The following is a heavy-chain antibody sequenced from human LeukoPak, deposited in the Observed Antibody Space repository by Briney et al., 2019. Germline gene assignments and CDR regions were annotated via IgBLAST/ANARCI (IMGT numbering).Heavy chain of an antibody. CDR3: ARHIVVVPAAPHWGDYGMDV. CDR2: ISSSSSTI. J-gene: IGHJ6*02. CDR1: GFTFSSYS. D-gene: IGHD2-2*01. V-gene: IGHV3-48*04. Sequence: GWSLRLSCAASGFTFSSYSMNWVRQAPGKGLEWVSYISSSSSTIYYADSVKGRFTISRDNAKNSLYLQMNSLRAEDTAVYYCARHIVVVPAAPHWGDYGMDVWGQGTTVTVSS.